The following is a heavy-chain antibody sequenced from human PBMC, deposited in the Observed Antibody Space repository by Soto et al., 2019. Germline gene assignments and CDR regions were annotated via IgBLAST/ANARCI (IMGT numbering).Heavy chain of an antibody. CDR2: ISYDGSNK. CDR3: AKSRGGYGSGSYPGLDY. Sequence: QVQLVESGGGVVQPGRSLRLSCAASGFTFSSYGMHWVRQAPGKGLEWVAVISYDGSNKYYADSVKGRFTISRDNSKNTLYLQMNSLRAEDTAVYYCAKSRGGYGSGSYPGLDYWGQGTLFTVSS. V-gene: IGHV3-30*18. J-gene: IGHJ4*02. D-gene: IGHD3-10*01. CDR1: GFTFSSYG.